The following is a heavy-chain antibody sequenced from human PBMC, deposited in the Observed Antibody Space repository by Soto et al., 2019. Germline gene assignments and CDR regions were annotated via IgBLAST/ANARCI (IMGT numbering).Heavy chain of an antibody. CDR2: MNPNSGNT. Sequence: ASVKVSCKASGYTFTSYDINWVRQATGQGLEWMGWMNPNSGNTGYAQKFQGRVTMTRNTSISTAYMELSSLRSEDTAVYYCATRRSTIFGVATDAFDIWGKGTMVTGSS. J-gene: IGHJ3*02. CDR3: ATRRSTIFGVATDAFDI. CDR1: GYTFTSYD. D-gene: IGHD3-3*01. V-gene: IGHV1-8*01.